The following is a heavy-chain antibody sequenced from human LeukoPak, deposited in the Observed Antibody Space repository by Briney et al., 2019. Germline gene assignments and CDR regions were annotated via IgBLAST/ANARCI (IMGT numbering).Heavy chain of an antibody. Sequence: SETLSLTCTVSGGSISSGGYYWSWIRQPAGKGLEWIGRIYTSGSTNYNPSLKSRVTISVDTSKNQFSLKLSSVTAADTAAYYCARTGRPYDFWSGYDFDYWGQGTLVTVSS. D-gene: IGHD3-3*01. V-gene: IGHV4-61*02. CDR2: IYTSGST. CDR3: ARTGRPYDFWSGYDFDY. J-gene: IGHJ4*02. CDR1: GGSISSGGYY.